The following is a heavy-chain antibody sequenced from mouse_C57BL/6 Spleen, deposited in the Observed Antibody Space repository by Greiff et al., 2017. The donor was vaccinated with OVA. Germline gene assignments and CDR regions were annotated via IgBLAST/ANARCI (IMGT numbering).Heavy chain of an antibody. CDR3: ARMGYYCRTGAMDY. CDR1: GYTFTSYW. Sequence: QVQLQQPGAELVMPGASVKLSCKASGYTFTSYWMHWVKQRPGQGLEWIGEIDPSDSYTNYNQKFKGKSTVTVDKSSSTADMQLSSMTSEDSAVYYCARMGYYCRTGAMDYWGQGTSVTVSS. CDR2: IDPSDSYT. V-gene: IGHV1-69*01. J-gene: IGHJ4*01. D-gene: IGHD1-1*01.